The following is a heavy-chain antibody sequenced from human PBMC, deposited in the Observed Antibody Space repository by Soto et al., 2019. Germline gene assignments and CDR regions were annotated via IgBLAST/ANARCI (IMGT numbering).Heavy chain of an antibody. CDR2: INSDGSST. Sequence: EVQLVESGGGLVQPGGSLRLSCAASGFTFSSFWMHWVRQAPGKGPVWVSGINSDGSSTNYADSVKGRFTISRDNAKNTQYLQMNSLRAEDTALYYCARPGRSDRDRSFDPWGQGTLVTVSS. D-gene: IGHD2-15*01. V-gene: IGHV3-74*01. CDR3: ARPGRSDRDRSFDP. CDR1: GFTFSSFW. J-gene: IGHJ5*02.